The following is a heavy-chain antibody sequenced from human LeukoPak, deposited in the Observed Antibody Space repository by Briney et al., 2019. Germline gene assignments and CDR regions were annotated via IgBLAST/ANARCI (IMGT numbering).Heavy chain of an antibody. D-gene: IGHD2-15*01. V-gene: IGHV1-18*01. CDR1: GYTFTSYG. J-gene: IGHJ2*01. CDR2: ISAYNGNT. CDR3: ARVDVVVVAATHFAPWYFDL. Sequence: ASVKVSCKASGYTFTSYGISWVRQAPGQGLEWTGWISAYNGNTNYAQKLQGRVTMTTDTSTSTAYMELRSLRSDDTAVYYCARVDVVVVAATHFAPWYFDLWGRGTLVTVSS.